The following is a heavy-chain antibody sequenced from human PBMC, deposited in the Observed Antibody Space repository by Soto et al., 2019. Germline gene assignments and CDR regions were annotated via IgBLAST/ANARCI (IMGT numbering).Heavy chain of an antibody. D-gene: IGHD3-3*01. CDR1: GFAFCDYW. CDR3: AKLGSGYYTGLYFDY. CDR2: MKKDGSEK. Sequence: GGSLRLSCAASGFAFCDYWIIFFRQPPLKGLEWVAHMKKDGSEKYYVDSVKGRFTVSRDNTKNSLYLQMNSLRAEDTAVYYCAKLGSGYYTGLYFDYWGPGTLVTVSS. V-gene: IGHV3-7*03. J-gene: IGHJ4*02.